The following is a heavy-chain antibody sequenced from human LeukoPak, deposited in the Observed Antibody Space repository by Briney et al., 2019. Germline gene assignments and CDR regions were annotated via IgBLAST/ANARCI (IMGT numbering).Heavy chain of an antibody. CDR2: ISSSSTTI. D-gene: IGHD6-6*01. V-gene: IGHV3-48*02. CDR3: AREYSSSSGRAFDI. Sequence: GGSLRLSCAASGFTLSTYTMNWVRQAPGKGLQWVSYISSSSTTIYYADSVKGRFTISRDNAKNSLYLQINRLRDEDTAVYYCAREYSSSSGRAFDIWGQGTMVTVSS. CDR1: GFTLSTYT. J-gene: IGHJ3*02.